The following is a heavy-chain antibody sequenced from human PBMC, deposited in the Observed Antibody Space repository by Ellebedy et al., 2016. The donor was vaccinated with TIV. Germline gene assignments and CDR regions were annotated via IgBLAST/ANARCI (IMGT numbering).Heavy chain of an antibody. J-gene: IGHJ1*01. D-gene: IGHD6-19*01. Sequence: GESLKISCKGSGYSFTSYWIGWVRQMPGKGLEWMGIIYPGDSDTRYSPSFQGQVTISADKSISTAYLQWSSLKASDTAMYYCARVLSSGWYSSYFQHWGQGTLVTVSS. CDR2: IYPGDSDT. V-gene: IGHV5-51*01. CDR1: GYSFTSYW. CDR3: ARVLSSGWYSSYFQH.